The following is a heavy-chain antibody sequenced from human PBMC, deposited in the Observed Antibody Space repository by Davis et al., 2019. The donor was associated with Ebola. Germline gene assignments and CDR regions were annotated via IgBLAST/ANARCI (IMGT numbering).Heavy chain of an antibody. Sequence: GGSLRLSCAASGFTFDDHAMHWVRQAPGKGLEWVAGISWNSNTINYGDSVKGRFTISRDNAKNSLYLQMNSLRAEDTALYYCAKAAVTRHFDYWGQGTLVTVSS. CDR3: AKAAVTRHFDY. D-gene: IGHD4-17*01. V-gene: IGHV3-9*01. CDR1: GFTFDDHA. CDR2: ISWNSNTI. J-gene: IGHJ4*02.